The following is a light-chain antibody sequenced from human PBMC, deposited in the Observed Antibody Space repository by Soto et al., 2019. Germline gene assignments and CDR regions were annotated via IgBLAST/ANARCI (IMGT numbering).Light chain of an antibody. CDR3: QQHNQWPIT. CDR1: QSAGNF. V-gene: IGKV3D-15*01. J-gene: IGKJ5*01. Sequence: EIVMTQSPATLSVSPGETASLSCRASQSAGNFLARYQQKPGQAPRLLIYYMSTRATGIPARFSGSGSGTEFTLTINSLQSEDSAVYYCQQHNQWPITFGQGTRLEIK. CDR2: YMS.